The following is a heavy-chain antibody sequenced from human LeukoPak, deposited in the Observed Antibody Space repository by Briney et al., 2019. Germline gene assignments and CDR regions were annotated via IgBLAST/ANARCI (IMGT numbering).Heavy chain of an antibody. D-gene: IGHD3-10*01. J-gene: IGHJ4*02. V-gene: IGHV3-30*03. CDR1: GFTLSSYW. CDR3: ARASGPFDY. Sequence: GGSLRLSCAASGFTLSSYWMNWVRQAPGKGLEWGAVISYDGSNKYYADSVKGRFTISRDNSKNTLYLQRNSLRAKDTAVYSCARASGPFDYWGQGTLVTVSS. CDR2: ISYDGSNK.